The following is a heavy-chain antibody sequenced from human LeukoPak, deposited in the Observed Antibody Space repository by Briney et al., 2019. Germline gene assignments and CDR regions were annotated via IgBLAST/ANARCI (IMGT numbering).Heavy chain of an antibody. V-gene: IGHV1-2*02. CDR1: GGTFSSYA. CDR2: INPNSGGT. Sequence: GASVKVSCKASGGTFSSYAISWVRQAPGQGLEWMGGINPNSGGTNYAQKFQGRVTMTRDTSISTAYMELSRLRSDDTAVYYCARDRFVGATSGFASSWYFDLWGRGTLVTVSS. J-gene: IGHJ2*01. CDR3: ARDRFVGATSGFASSWYFDL. D-gene: IGHD1-26*01.